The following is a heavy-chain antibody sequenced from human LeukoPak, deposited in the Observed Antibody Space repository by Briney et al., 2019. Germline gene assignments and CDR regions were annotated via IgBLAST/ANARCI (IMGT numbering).Heavy chain of an antibody. D-gene: IGHD2/OR15-2a*01. CDR2: IEQDGSEK. Sequence: GGSLRLSCAASGFTFSSYWMSWVRQAPGKGLEWVAKIEQDGSEKYYVDSVKGRFTLSRDNAKNSLYLQMNSLRVEDTAVYYCARGPTRANSSDYWGQGTLVTVSS. V-gene: IGHV3-7*01. J-gene: IGHJ4*02. CDR3: ARGPTRANSSDY. CDR1: GFTFSSYW.